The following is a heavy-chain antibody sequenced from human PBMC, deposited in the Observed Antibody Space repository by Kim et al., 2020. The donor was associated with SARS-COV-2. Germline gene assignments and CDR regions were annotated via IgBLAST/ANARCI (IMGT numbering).Heavy chain of an antibody. Sequence: GESLKISCKGSGYSFTSYWIGWVRQMPGKGLEWMGIIYPGDSDTRYSPSFQGQVTISADKSISTAYLQWSSLKASDTAMYYCARRRRAAAGRGGWGNRFDYWGQGTLVTVSS. D-gene: IGHD6-13*01. CDR3: ARRRRAAAGRGGWGNRFDY. CDR2: IYPGDSDT. CDR1: GYSFTSYW. J-gene: IGHJ4*02. V-gene: IGHV5-51*01.